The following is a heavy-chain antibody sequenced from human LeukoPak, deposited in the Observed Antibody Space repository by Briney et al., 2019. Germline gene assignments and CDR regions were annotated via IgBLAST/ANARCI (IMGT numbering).Heavy chain of an antibody. D-gene: IGHD2-15*01. CDR1: GGSISSSSYY. J-gene: IGHJ5*02. CDR2: IYYSGST. V-gene: IGHV4-39*07. Sequence: SETLSLTCTVSGGSISSSSYYWGWIRQPPGKGLEWIGSIYYSGSTYYNPSLKSRVTISVDTSKNQFSLKLISVTAADTAVYFCARGRGGGGSSNNWFDPWGRGTLVIVSS. CDR3: ARGRGGGGSSNNWFDP.